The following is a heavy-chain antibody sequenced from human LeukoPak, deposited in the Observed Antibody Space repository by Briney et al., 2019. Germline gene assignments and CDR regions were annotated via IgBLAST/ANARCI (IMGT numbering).Heavy chain of an antibody. CDR1: GYSFTSYW. CDR2: IYPGDSDT. CDR3: ARTSAAAGTSGWFDP. J-gene: IGHJ5*02. V-gene: IGHV5-51*01. Sequence: GESLKISCKGSGYSFTSYWIGWVRQMPGKGLEWMGIIYPGDSDTRYSPSFQGQVTISADKSISTAYLQWSSLKASDTAMYCCARTSAAAGTSGWFDPWGQGTLVTVSS. D-gene: IGHD6-13*01.